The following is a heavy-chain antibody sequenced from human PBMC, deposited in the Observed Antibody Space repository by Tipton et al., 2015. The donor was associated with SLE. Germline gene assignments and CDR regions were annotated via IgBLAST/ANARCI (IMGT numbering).Heavy chain of an antibody. D-gene: IGHD2-15*01. Sequence: TLSLTCSVSGGSISGYYWNWIRQPAGKGLEWIGRVYSGGNTDYNPSLKRRVTMSVDTSKNQFSLKVNSVTAADTAMYFCAREDVGYCNGGSCPYYIDYWGQGTLVTVSS. CDR2: VYSGGNT. J-gene: IGHJ4*02. V-gene: IGHV4-4*07. CDR1: GGSISGYY. CDR3: AREDVGYCNGGSCPYYIDY.